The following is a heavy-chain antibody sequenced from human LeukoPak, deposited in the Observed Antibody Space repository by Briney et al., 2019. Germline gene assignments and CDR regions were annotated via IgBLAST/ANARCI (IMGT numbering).Heavy chain of an antibody. D-gene: IGHD4/OR15-4a*01. CDR3: ARSSLGMTIGTSDAFDI. J-gene: IGHJ3*02. Sequence: GGSLRLSCAASGFTFSDYYMSWIRQAPGKGLEWVSYISSSSSYTNYADSVKGRFTISRDNAKNSLYLQMNSLRAEDTAVYYCARSSLGMTIGTSDAFDIWGQGPIVPVSS. CDR1: GFTFSDYY. CDR2: ISSSSSYT. V-gene: IGHV3-11*03.